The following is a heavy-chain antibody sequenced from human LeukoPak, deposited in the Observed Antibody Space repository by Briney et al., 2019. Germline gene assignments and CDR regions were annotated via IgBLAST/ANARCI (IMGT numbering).Heavy chain of an antibody. CDR3: ARGPPPLNVWGSYRSDFDY. CDR2: ISSSSSYI. V-gene: IGHV3-21*01. CDR1: GFTFSGYS. J-gene: IGHJ4*02. D-gene: IGHD3-16*02. Sequence: GGSLRLSCAASGFTFSGYSMNWVRQAPGKGLEWVSSISSSSSYIYYADSVKGRFTISRDNAKNSLYLQMNSLRAEDTAVYYCARGPPPLNVWGSYRSDFDYWGQGTLVTVSS.